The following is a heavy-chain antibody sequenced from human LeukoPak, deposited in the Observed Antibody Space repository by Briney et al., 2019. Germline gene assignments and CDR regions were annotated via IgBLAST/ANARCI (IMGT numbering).Heavy chain of an antibody. J-gene: IGHJ4*02. CDR1: GLIFRSYW. V-gene: IGHV3-7*01. CDR2: INQDGSEK. D-gene: IGHD5-24*01. CDR3: ARERDGRFFDY. Sequence: GGSLRLSCEVSGLIFRSYWMSWVRQAPGKGLEWVANINQDGSEKYFVDSVRGRFTISRDNAKNLLHLQMNTLRAGDTAVYYCARERDGRFFDYWGQGTLVTVSS.